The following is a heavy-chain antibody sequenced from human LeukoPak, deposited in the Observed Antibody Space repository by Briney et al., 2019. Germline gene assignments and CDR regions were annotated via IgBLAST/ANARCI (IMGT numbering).Heavy chain of an antibody. Sequence: PGRSLRLSCAASRFTFSSYAMHWVRQAPGKGLECVAVISYDGRNKYYADSVKGRFTISRDNSKNTLYLQMNSLRTEDTAVYYCARDLLGYSSSWYGGMGYYYYYGMDVWGQGTTVTVSS. CDR1: RFTFSSYA. J-gene: IGHJ6*02. CDR2: ISYDGRNK. CDR3: ARDLLGYSSSWYGGMGYYYYYGMDV. V-gene: IGHV3-30*04. D-gene: IGHD6-13*01.